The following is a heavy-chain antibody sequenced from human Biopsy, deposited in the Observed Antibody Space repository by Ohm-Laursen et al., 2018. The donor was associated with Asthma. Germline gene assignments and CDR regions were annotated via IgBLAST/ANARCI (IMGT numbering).Heavy chain of an antibody. CDR3: ASDFPKDYVRYNFQF. CDR2: HDHEEGGT. CDR1: GYSLTDLS. V-gene: IGHV1-24*01. Sequence: GPSVKVSCTLSGYSLTDLSMHWVRQAPGQGIEWMGGHDHEEGGTVNARRFQGRVTMTEDTSTDTAYMELSSLSSDDTAVYYCASDFPKDYVRYNFQFWGQGTLVTVSS. D-gene: IGHD4-17*01. J-gene: IGHJ4*02.